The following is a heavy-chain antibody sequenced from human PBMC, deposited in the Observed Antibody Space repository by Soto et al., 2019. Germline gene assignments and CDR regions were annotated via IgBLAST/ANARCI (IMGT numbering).Heavy chain of an antibody. D-gene: IGHD6-13*01. CDR1: GFTFSSHA. V-gene: IGHV3-23*01. CDR3: ANSIAAAVIAMDY. J-gene: IGHJ4*02. CDR2: ISGSGAGT. Sequence: EVQLLESGGGLVQPGGSLRLSCAASGFTFSSHALSWVRLAPGKGREWVSAISGSGAGTYYADSVKGRFTISRDNSQNTLYLQMNSRRAEVSAVYYCANSIAAAVIAMDYWGQGTLVTVSS.